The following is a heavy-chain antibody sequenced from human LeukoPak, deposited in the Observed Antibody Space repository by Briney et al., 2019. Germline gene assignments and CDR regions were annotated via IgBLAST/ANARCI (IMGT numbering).Heavy chain of an antibody. Sequence: GGSLRLSCAASGFTFSYYAMNWVRQAPGKGLEWVSSISSSSSYIYYADSVKGRFTISRDNAKNSLYLQMNSLRAEDTAVYYCARSSGLWLRFAYYFDYWGQGTLVTVSS. CDR2: ISSSSSYI. CDR1: GFTFSYYA. CDR3: ARSSGLWLRFAYYFDY. J-gene: IGHJ4*02. V-gene: IGHV3-21*01. D-gene: IGHD5-12*01.